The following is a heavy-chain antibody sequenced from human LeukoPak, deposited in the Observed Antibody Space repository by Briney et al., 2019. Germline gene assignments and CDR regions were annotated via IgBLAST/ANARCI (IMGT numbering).Heavy chain of an antibody. CDR1: GFTFSSYA. D-gene: IGHD5-12*01. V-gene: IGHV3-64*01. CDR3: ASLGSLNGVSGYDLSEREKDAFDI. J-gene: IGHJ3*02. CDR2: ISSNGGST. Sequence: GGSLRLSCAASGFTFSSYAMHWVRQAPGKGLEYVSAISSNGGSTYYANSVKGRFTISRDDSKNTLYLQMGSLRAEDMAVYYCASLGSLNGVSGYDLSEREKDAFDIWGQGTMVTVSS.